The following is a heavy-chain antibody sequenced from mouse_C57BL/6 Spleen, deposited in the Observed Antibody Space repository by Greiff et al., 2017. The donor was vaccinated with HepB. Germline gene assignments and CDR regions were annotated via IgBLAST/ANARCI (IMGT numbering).Heavy chain of an antibody. D-gene: IGHD4-1*01. CDR3: ARLGRYWYFDV. V-gene: IGHV3-1*01. CDR2: ISYSGST. J-gene: IGHJ1*03. Sequence: EVKVEESGPGMVKPSQSLSLTCTVTGYSITSGYDWHWIRHFPGNKLEWMGYISYSGSTNYNPSLKSRISITHDTSKNHFFLKLNSVTTEDTATYYCARLGRYWYFDVWGTGTTVTVSS. CDR1: GYSITSGYD.